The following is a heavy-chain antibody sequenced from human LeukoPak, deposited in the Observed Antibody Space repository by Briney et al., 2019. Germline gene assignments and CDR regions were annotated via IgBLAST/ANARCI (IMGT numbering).Heavy chain of an antibody. Sequence: SETLSLTCTVSGASVSSGGYYWSWVRQPPGKGLEWIGYFHNSGTSTYNPSLKSRVTISADTSKNQFSLKLNSLTTADTAVYYCTRGAGWLIDYWGQGILVTVSS. D-gene: IGHD3-16*01. V-gene: IGHV4-61*08. CDR3: TRGAGWLIDY. J-gene: IGHJ4*02. CDR2: FHNSGTS. CDR1: GASVSSGGYY.